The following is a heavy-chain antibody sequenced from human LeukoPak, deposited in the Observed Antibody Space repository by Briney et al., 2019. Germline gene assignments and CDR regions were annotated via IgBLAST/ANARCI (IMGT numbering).Heavy chain of an antibody. CDR2: ISGSGGST. Sequence: GGTLRLSCAASGFTFSSYGMSGVRQAPGKGLEWVSAISGSGGSTYYADSVKGRFTISRDNSRNTLYLQMNSLRAGDTAVYYCAKSFRSTSLDYWGQGTLVTVSS. J-gene: IGHJ4*02. CDR3: AKSFRSTSLDY. CDR1: GFTFSSYG. V-gene: IGHV3-23*01. D-gene: IGHD2-2*01.